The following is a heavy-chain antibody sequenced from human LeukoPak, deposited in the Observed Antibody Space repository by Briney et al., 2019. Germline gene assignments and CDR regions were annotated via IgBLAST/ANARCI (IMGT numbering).Heavy chain of an antibody. V-gene: IGHV3-23*01. CDR1: GFTFSSYA. Sequence: GGSLRLSCAAPGFTFSSYALSWVRQAPGKGLEWVSAISSSGGSTYYADSVKGRFTISRDNSKNTLYLQMNSLRAEDTAVYYCAKDSQGYGDYVSYFDYWGQGTLVTVSS. CDR2: ISSSGGST. J-gene: IGHJ4*02. D-gene: IGHD4-17*01. CDR3: AKDSQGYGDYVSYFDY.